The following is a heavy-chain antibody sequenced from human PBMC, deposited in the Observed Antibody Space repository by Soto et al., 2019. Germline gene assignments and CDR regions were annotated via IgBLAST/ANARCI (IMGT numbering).Heavy chain of an antibody. J-gene: IGHJ5*02. CDR3: AKGDNLGPKTGYAFDP. D-gene: IGHD5-12*01. V-gene: IGHV6-1*01. Sequence: PSQTLSRTCAISGDRVSSNTDSWNWIRQSQSRGLEWLGRTYFRSKLYNDYAVSVKSRIIIIPDTSNNQFSLQLNSVTPEDTAVYFCAKGDNLGPKTGYAFDPWGQGSMVTVSS. CDR2: TYFRSKLYN. CDR1: GDRVSSNTDS.